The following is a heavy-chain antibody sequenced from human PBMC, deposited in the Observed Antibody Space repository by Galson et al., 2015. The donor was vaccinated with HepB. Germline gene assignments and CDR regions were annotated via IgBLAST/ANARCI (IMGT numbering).Heavy chain of an antibody. V-gene: IGHV1-46*04. CDR2: INPSGGST. CDR3: AWGYGSSDFDY. CDR1: GYTFTSYY. D-gene: IGHD1-26*01. Sequence: SVKVSCKASGYTFTSYYMHWVRQAPGQGLEWMGIINPSGGSTSYAQKLQGRVTMTRDTSKSTVYMELSSLRSEDTAVYYCAWGYGSSDFDYWGQGTLVTVSS. J-gene: IGHJ4*02.